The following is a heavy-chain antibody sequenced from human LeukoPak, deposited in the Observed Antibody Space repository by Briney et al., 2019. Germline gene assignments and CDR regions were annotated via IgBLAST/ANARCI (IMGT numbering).Heavy chain of an antibody. CDR2: ISSSSSYI. CDR3: ARHSIAVADRYFDY. J-gene: IGHJ4*02. CDR1: GFTFSSYS. V-gene: IGHV3-21*01. D-gene: IGHD6-19*01. Sequence: PGGSLRLSCAASGFTFSSYSMNWVRQAPGKGLEWVSSISSSSSYIYYADSVKGRFTISRDNAKNSLYLQMNSLRAEDTAVYYCARHSIAVADRYFDYWGQGTLVTVSS.